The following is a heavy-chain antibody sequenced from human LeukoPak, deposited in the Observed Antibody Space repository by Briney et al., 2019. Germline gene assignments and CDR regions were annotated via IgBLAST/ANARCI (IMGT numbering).Heavy chain of an antibody. D-gene: IGHD5-12*01. CDR2: INQDGSEK. J-gene: IGHJ4*02. CDR1: GFTFSDYW. V-gene: IGHV3-7*03. Sequence: GGSLRLSCAASGFTFSDYWKHWVRHAPEKGLEWVANINQDGSEKYYVYSVKGRFTISRDNAKNTLYLQTNSLRAEDTAVYYCARALGAYAAFWGQGTLVTVS. CDR3: ARALGAYAAF.